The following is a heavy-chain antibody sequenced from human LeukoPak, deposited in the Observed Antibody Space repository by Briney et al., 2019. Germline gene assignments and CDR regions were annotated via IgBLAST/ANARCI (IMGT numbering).Heavy chain of an antibody. J-gene: IGHJ4*02. D-gene: IGHD3-22*01. Sequence: GESLQISCKASGYSFTTHWIGWVRQMPGKGLEWMGIIYPGDSDTRYSPSFQGHVTISADKSISTAYLQWSSLKASDTAMYYCARRDYYYDSSGYYFYYFDYWGQGTLVTVSS. V-gene: IGHV5-51*01. CDR3: ARRDYYYDSSGYYFYYFDY. CDR2: IYPGDSDT. CDR1: GYSFTTHW.